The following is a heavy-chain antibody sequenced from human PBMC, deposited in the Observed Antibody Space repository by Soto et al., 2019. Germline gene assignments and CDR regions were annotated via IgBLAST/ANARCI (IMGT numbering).Heavy chain of an antibody. CDR2: IHYSGST. J-gene: IGHJ5*02. CDR3: ARELFGRSVWFDP. D-gene: IGHD3-10*01. CDR1: GGSISGSRFH. V-gene: IGHV4-39*07. Sequence: SETLSLTCTVSGGSISGSRFHWAWIRQTPGKGLEWIGSIHYSGSTNYNPSLRSRVTISVDTSKNQFSLKLSSVTAADTAVYYCARELFGRSVWFDPWGQGTLVTVSS.